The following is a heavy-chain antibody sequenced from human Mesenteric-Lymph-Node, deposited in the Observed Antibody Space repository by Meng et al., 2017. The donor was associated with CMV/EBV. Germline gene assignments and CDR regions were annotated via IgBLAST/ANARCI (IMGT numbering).Heavy chain of an antibody. D-gene: IGHD5-12*01. CDR3: AKVSSGYDWFDP. Sequence: GGSLRLSCAASGFTVADYAMHWVRQAPGKGLEWVSLIYSGGSATYYADSVKGRFSISRDKSRNTLYLQLNSLRAEDTAIYYCAKVSSGYDWFDPWGQGALVTVSS. J-gene: IGHJ5*02. V-gene: IGHV3-23*03. CDR1: GFTVADYA. CDR2: IYSGGSAT.